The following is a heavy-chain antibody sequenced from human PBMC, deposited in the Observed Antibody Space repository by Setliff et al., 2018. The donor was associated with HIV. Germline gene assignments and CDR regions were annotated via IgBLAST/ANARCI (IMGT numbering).Heavy chain of an antibody. J-gene: IGHJ2*01. CDR1: GGTFKNYA. Sequence: SVKVSCKASGGTFKNYAISWVRQAPGQGLEWMGGITPIFGTTKYAKKFQGRVTLTADESTSTAYMELSGLKSEDTALYYCASAPPDIVATSDYWYFDVWGRGTLVTVS. D-gene: IGHD5-12*01. V-gene: IGHV1-69*13. CDR3: ASAPPDIVATSDYWYFDV. CDR2: ITPIFGTT.